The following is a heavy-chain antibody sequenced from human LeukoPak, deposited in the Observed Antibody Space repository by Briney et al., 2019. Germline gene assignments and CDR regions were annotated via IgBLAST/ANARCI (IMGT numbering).Heavy chain of an antibody. D-gene: IGHD6-13*01. Sequence: ASVKVSCKASVYTFTSYGISWVRQAPGQGLEWMGWISAYNGYTNYAQNLQGRVTMTTETSTSTAYMELRSLRSDDTAIYYCARDRQIAAAGTSFDYWGQGTLVSVSS. CDR3: ARDRQIAAAGTSFDY. V-gene: IGHV1-18*01. CDR2: ISAYNGYT. CDR1: VYTFTSYG. J-gene: IGHJ4*02.